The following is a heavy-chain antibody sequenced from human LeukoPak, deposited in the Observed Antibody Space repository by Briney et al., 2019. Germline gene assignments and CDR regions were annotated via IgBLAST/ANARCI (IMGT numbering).Heavy chain of an antibody. CDR1: GFTFSSYA. CDR3: APLAVGATELIDY. Sequence: SGGSLRLSCAASGFTFSSYAMNWIRQAPGKGLEWVSAISGSGESTYYADSVKGRFTISRDNSKNTVYLQMNSLRAEDTAVYYCAPLAVGATELIDYWGQGTLVTVSS. D-gene: IGHD1-26*01. J-gene: IGHJ4*02. V-gene: IGHV3-23*01. CDR2: ISGSGEST.